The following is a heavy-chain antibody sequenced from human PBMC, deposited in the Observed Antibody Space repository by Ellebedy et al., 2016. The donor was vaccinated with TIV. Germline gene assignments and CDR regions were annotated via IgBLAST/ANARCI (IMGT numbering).Heavy chain of an antibody. V-gene: IGHV3-15*01. Sequence: PGGSLRLSCAASGFNFIDAWMSWVRQAPGKGLEWVGRIKSKGAGGTTDYAAPVKGRFTFSRDDSKNTLYLQMNTLQTEDTAVYYCKWEQSRYYGTDVWGQGTTVIVSS. J-gene: IGHJ6*02. CDR3: KWEQSRYYGTDV. CDR1: GFNFIDAW. D-gene: IGHD1-26*01. CDR2: IKSKGAGGTT.